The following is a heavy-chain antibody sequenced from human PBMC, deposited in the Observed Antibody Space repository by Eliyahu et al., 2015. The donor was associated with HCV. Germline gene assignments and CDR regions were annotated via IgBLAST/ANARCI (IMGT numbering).Heavy chain of an antibody. J-gene: IGHJ4*02. V-gene: IGHV4-59*01. CDR3: ARAGQWLKSGKFDG. CDR1: SGSMTSYY. CDR2: IFYTGGT. D-gene: IGHD5-24*01. Sequence: QVLLQESGPGLVKSSETLSLTCTVSSGSMTSYYWSWIRQPPGKGLEWVAFIFYTGGTYYNPSLRSRATISVDTSKKQFSLKLNSVTSADTAIYYCARAGQWLKSGKFDGWGQGTHVTVSS.